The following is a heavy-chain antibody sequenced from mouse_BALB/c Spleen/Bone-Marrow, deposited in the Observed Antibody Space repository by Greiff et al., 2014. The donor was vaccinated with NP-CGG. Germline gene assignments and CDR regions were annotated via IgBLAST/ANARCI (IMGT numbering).Heavy chain of an antibody. V-gene: IGHV1-77*01. J-gene: IGHJ2*01. CDR2: IYPGSGST. Sequence: VQGVESGPELVKPGAPVKMSCKASGYTFTDYVISWVKHRTGQGLEWIGEIYPGSGSTYYNEKFKGKATLTADKSSNTAYMQLSSLTSEDSAVYFCARSGAVYYFDYWGQGTTLTVSS. D-gene: IGHD3-1*01. CDR3: ARSGAVYYFDY. CDR1: GYTFTDYV.